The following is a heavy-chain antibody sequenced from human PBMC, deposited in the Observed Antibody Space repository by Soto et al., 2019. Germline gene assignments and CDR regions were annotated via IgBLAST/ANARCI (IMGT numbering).Heavy chain of an antibody. CDR1: GFTFSSYA. CDR3: ARGVYYGSGSYSYYYGMAV. D-gene: IGHD3-10*01. Sequence: PGGSLRLSCAASGFTFSSYAMHWVRQAPGKGLEWVAVISYDGSNKYYADSVKGRFTISRDNSKNTLYLQMNSLRAEDTAVYYCARGVYYGSGSYSYYYGMAVWGQGTTVPVSS. V-gene: IGHV3-30-3*01. J-gene: IGHJ6*02. CDR2: ISYDGSNK.